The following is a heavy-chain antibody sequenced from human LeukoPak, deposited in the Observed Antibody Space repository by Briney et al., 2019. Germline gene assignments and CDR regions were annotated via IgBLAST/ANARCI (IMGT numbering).Heavy chain of an antibody. Sequence: GGSLRLSCAASGFTFSSYGMHWVRQAPGKGLEWVAVIWYDGSNKYYADSVKGRFTISRDDSKNTLYLQMNSLRAEDTAVYYCARERWLYSYGSSWYNWFDPWGQGTLVTVSS. CDR3: ARERWLYSYGSSWYNWFDP. CDR1: GFTFSSYG. J-gene: IGHJ5*02. CDR2: IWYDGSNK. V-gene: IGHV3-33*01. D-gene: IGHD5-18*01.